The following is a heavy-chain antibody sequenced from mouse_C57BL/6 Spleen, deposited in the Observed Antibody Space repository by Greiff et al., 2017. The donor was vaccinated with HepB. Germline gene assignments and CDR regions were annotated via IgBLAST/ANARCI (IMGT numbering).Heavy chain of an antibody. CDR2: ISSGSSTI. CDR3: ARRAYYYGSNYVDY. D-gene: IGHD1-1*01. V-gene: IGHV5-17*01. Sequence: EVQVVESGGGLVKPGGSLKLSCAASGFTFSDYGMHWVRQAPEKGLEWVAYISSGSSTIYYADTVKGRFTISRDNAKNTLFLQMTSLRSEDTAMYYCARRAYYYGSNYVDYWGQGTTLTVSS. CDR1: GFTFSDYG. J-gene: IGHJ2*01.